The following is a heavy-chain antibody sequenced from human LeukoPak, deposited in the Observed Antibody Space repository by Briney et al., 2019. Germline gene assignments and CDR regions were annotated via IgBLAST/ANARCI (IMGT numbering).Heavy chain of an antibody. CDR3: AKDHSDYYDSSDY. CDR2: ISGSGGST. D-gene: IGHD3-22*01. Sequence: RGSLRLSCAASGFTFSSYAMSWVRQAPGKGLEWVSAISGSGGSTYYADSVKGRFTISRDNSKNTLYLQMNSLRAEDTAVYYCAKDHSDYYDSSDYWGQGTLVTVSS. J-gene: IGHJ4*02. CDR1: GFTFSSYA. V-gene: IGHV3-23*01.